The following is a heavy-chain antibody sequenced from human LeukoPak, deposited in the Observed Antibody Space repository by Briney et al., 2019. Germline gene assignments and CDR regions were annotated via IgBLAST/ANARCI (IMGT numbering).Heavy chain of an antibody. Sequence: SDTLSLTCAVYGGSFSGYYWSWLRQAPGKGLEWIGEINHCGSTNYHPSLTSRVTISVDTSKNQFSLKLGSVPAADTAVYYCARDQYDSSGYYSYGGQGTLVTVSS. CDR1: GGSFSGYY. CDR3: ARDQYDSSGYYSY. V-gene: IGHV4-34*01. J-gene: IGHJ4*02. D-gene: IGHD3-22*01. CDR2: INHCGST.